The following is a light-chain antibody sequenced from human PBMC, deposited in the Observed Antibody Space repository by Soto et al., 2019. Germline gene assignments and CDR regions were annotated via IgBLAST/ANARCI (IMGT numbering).Light chain of an antibody. CDR2: KVS. J-gene: IGKJ5*01. V-gene: IGKV2-24*01. Sequence: EIVLTQTPLLSPVTLGQPASISCRSSRRLVASDGNAYLTWLHQRPGQPPRPLIYKVSQRLSGVPDRFSGSGAGTDFTLHISSVEAEDVGTYFCMQATQLRTFGQGTRLEIK. CDR1: RRLVASDGNAY. CDR3: MQATQLRT.